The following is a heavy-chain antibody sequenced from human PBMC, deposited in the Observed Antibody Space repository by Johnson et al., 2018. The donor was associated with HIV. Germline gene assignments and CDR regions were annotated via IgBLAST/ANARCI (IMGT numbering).Heavy chain of an antibody. J-gene: IGHJ3*02. Sequence: QVQLVESGGGVVQPGRSLRLSCTASGFTFSSYGMHWVRQAPGKGLEWVAVIWYDGSNKYYADSVKGRFTVSRDKSKNTLYLQMKSLRPEDTAVYYCARETKWESRTPHAFDIWGQGTMVTVSS. CDR3: ARETKWESRTPHAFDI. CDR1: GFTFSSYG. D-gene: IGHD1-26*01. V-gene: IGHV3-33*01. CDR2: IWYDGSNK.